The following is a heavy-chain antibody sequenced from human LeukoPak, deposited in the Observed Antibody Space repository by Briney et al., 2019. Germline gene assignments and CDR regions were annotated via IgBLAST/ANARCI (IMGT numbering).Heavy chain of an antibody. CDR2: ISSGSTTI. D-gene: IGHD6-19*01. CDR1: EFTLSSYS. J-gene: IGHJ4*02. Sequence: GGSLRLSCATSEFTLSSYSMNWVRQAPGKGLEWVSYISSGSTTIYYADSVKGRFTISRDNAKNSLYLQMNSLRAEDTAVYYCARDVEQWLVRVYYFDYWGQGTLVTVSS. V-gene: IGHV3-48*01. CDR3: ARDVEQWLVRVYYFDY.